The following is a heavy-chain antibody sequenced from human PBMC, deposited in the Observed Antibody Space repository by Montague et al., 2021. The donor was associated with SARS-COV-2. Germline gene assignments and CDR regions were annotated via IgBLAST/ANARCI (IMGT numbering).Heavy chain of an antibody. V-gene: IGHV4-59*01. D-gene: IGHD2-8*01. CDR3: ARLLRSCTNGVCRTYYYYAMDV. J-gene: IGHJ6*02. CDR1: GGSISAYY. CDR2: IYYSGST. Sequence: SETLSLTCTASGGSISAYYWSWIRQPPGKGLEWIGYIYYSGSTKYNPXLESRVTVSVDRSKNQVSLKLSSVTAADTAVYYCARLLRSCTNGVCRTYYYYAMDVWGQGTTVTVSS.